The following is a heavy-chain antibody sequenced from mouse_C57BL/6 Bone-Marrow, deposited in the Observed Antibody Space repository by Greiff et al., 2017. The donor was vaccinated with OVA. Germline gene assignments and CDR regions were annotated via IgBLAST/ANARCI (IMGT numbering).Heavy chain of an antibody. Sequence: EVQLQQSGPGLAKPSQTLSLTCSVTGYSITSDYWNWIRKFPGNKLEYMGYISYSGSTYYNPSLKSRISITRDTSKNQYYLQLNSVTTEDTATYYCARYKGGGTSNWYFDVWGTGTTVTVSS. CDR1: GYSITSDY. D-gene: IGHD1-1*02. J-gene: IGHJ1*03. CDR3: ARYKGGGTSNWYFDV. CDR2: ISYSGST. V-gene: IGHV3-8*01.